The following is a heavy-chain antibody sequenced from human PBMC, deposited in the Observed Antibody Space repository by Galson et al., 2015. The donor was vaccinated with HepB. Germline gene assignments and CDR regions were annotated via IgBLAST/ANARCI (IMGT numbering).Heavy chain of an antibody. Sequence: SLRLSCAASGFTFSSYGMHWVRQAPGKGLEWVAVISYDGINKYYADSVKGRFTISRDNSKSTLYLQMNSLRAEDTAVYYCAKDGTRYYYDRSGYHLDYWGQGTLVTVSS. CDR2: ISYDGINK. D-gene: IGHD3-22*01. CDR1: GFTFSSYG. J-gene: IGHJ4*02. CDR3: AKDGTRYYYDRSGYHLDY. V-gene: IGHV3-30*18.